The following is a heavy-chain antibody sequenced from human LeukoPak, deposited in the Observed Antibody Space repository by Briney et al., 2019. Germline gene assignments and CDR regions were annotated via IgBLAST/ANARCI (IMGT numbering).Heavy chain of an antibody. D-gene: IGHD1-26*01. Sequence: GASVKVSCKASGGTFSSYAISWVRQAPGQGLEWMGGIIPIFGTANYAQKFQGRVTITADESTSTAYMELSSLRSEDTAVYYCARDILRASLEWELGQGDDAFDIWGQGTMVTVSS. V-gene: IGHV1-69*13. CDR3: ARDILRASLEWELGQGDDAFDI. CDR1: GGTFSSYA. CDR2: IIPIFGTA. J-gene: IGHJ3*02.